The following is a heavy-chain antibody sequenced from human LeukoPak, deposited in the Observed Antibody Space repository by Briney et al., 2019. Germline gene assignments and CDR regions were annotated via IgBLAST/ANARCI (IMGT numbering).Heavy chain of an antibody. V-gene: IGHV4-34*01. CDR3: ARAPYGDYDGAFDI. CDR2: INHSGST. CDR1: GGSFSGYY. J-gene: IGHJ3*02. Sequence: SETLSLTCAASGGSFSGYYWSWIRQPPGKGLEWIGEINHSGSTNYNPSLKSRVTISVDTSKNQFSLKLSSVTAADTAVYYCARAPYGDYDGAFDIWGQGTMVTVSS. D-gene: IGHD4-17*01.